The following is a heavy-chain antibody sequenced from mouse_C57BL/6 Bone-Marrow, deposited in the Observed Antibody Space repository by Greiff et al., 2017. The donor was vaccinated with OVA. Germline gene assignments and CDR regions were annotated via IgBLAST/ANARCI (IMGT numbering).Heavy chain of an antibody. J-gene: IGHJ3*01. CDR1: GFTFSDYG. CDR2: ISNLAYSI. D-gene: IGHD3-3*01. Sequence: EVHLVESGGGLVQPGGSLKLSCAASGFTFSDYGMAWVRQAPRKGPEWVAFISNLAYSIYYADTVTCRFTISRENAKNTLYLEMSSLRSEDTAMYYCARGGGPPFAYWGQGTLVTVSA. V-gene: IGHV5-15*01. CDR3: ARGGGPPFAY.